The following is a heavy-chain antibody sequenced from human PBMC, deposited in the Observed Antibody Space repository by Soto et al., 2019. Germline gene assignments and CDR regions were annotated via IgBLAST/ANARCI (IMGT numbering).Heavy chain of an antibody. CDR3: GRGSGGLHLGELRS. J-gene: IGHJ5*02. CDR1: GFTVSSNY. V-gene: IGHV3-66*01. D-gene: IGHD3-16*01. CDR2: IYSGGST. Sequence: GGSLRLSCAASGFTVSSNYMSWVRQAPGKGLEWVSVIYSGGSTYYADSVKGRFTISRDNSKNTLYLQMNSLRAEDTAVYYCGRGSGGLHLGELRSWGQGTLVTVSS.